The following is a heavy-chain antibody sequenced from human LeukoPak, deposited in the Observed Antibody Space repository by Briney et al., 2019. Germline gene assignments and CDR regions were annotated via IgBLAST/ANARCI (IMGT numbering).Heavy chain of an antibody. CDR1: GYTFTGYY. Sequence: ASVKVSCKASGYTFTGYYMHWVRQAPGQGLEWMGWINPNSGGTNYAQKFQGRVTMTRDTSISTAYMELSRLRSDDTAVYYCARGLYSYGSAIDYWGQGTLVTVSS. CDR2: INPNSGGT. D-gene: IGHD5-18*01. V-gene: IGHV1-2*02. CDR3: ARGLYSYGSAIDY. J-gene: IGHJ4*02.